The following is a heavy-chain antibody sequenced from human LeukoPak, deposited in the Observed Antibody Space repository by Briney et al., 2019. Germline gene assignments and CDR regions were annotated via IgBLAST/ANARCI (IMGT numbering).Heavy chain of an antibody. V-gene: IGHV4-61*01. CDR3: AKHRVALAGSYFDY. J-gene: IGHJ4*02. Sequence: SETLSLTCTVSGGSVRSDSYFWSWIRQPPGKGLEWIGYTHYSGSTKYNPSLKSRVTMSVDTSKNQFSLQLTSVTAADTAVYYCAKHRVALAGSYFDYWGQGTLVTVSS. CDR1: GGSVRSDSYF. D-gene: IGHD6-19*01. CDR2: THYSGST.